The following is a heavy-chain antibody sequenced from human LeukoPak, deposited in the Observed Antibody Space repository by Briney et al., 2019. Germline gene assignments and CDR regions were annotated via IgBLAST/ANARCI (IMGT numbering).Heavy chain of an antibody. Sequence: SQTLSLTYAISGDSVSSNSAAWNWIRQSPSRGLEWLGRTYYRSKWYNDYAVSVKSRITINPDTSKNQFSLQLNSVTPEDTAVYYCARDGYYDSSGYYVFYFDYWGQGTLVTVSS. J-gene: IGHJ4*02. CDR1: GDSVSSNSAA. V-gene: IGHV6-1*01. CDR2: TYYRSKWYN. D-gene: IGHD3-22*01. CDR3: ARDGYYDSSGYYVFYFDY.